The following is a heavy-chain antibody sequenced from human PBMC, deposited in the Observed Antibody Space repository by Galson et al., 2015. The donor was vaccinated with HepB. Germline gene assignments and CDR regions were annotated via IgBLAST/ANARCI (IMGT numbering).Heavy chain of an antibody. CDR3: ARGFVSGEYRGNFDY. D-gene: IGHD3-10*01. Sequence: SVKVSCKASGGTFSSYAISWVRQAPGQGLEWMGGIIPIFGTANYAQKFQGRVTITADESTSTAYMELSSLRSEDTAVYYCARGFVSGEYRGNFDYWGQGTLVTVSS. CDR1: GGTFSSYA. J-gene: IGHJ4*02. CDR2: IIPIFGTA. V-gene: IGHV1-69*13.